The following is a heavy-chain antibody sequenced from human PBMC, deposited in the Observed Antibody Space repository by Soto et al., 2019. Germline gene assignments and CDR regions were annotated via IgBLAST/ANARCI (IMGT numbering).Heavy chain of an antibody. CDR3: AGEGPRLYYDYGMDV. CDR1: GYTFSMSG. J-gene: IGHJ6*01. CDR2: ISGYNGNT. Sequence: ASVKVSCKSSGYTFSMSGISWVRQAPGQGLEWMGWISGYNGNTNYEQKFQDRVTMTTDTTTNTAYMELRSLRSDDTAVYYCAGEGPRLYYDYGMDVWGRGTTVTV. V-gene: IGHV1-18*01.